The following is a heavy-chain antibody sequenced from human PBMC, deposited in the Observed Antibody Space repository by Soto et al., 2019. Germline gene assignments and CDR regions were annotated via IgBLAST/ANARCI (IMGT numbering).Heavy chain of an antibody. D-gene: IGHD2-15*01. V-gene: IGHV3-74*01. J-gene: IGHJ6*03. CDR2: INSEGSVS. Sequence: EVQLVESGGGLVQPGGSLRLSCAASGFTFSNYWMYWVRQAPGKGLVWVARINSEGSVSSYADSVKGRLTISRDNVKNTLYLQMDSLRAEDTAVYYCARADCVGGTCYSLAGSFYYYMDVWGEGTTVTVFS. CDR3: ARADCVGGTCYSLAGSFYYYMDV. CDR1: GFTFSNYW.